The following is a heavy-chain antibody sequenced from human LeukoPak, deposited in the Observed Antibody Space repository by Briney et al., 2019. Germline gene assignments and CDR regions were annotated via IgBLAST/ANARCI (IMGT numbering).Heavy chain of an antibody. J-gene: IGHJ6*03. V-gene: IGHV4-61*02. D-gene: IGHD3-10*01. Sequence: PSETLSLTCTLSGGSISSGNYYWSWIRQPAGKGLEWIGRIYTSGSTNYNPSLKSRVTISVDTSKTQFSLKLSSVTAADTAVYYCARETFMVRGTPSPLYYYYYYMDVWGKGTTVTISS. CDR3: ARETFMVRGTPSPLYYYYYYMDV. CDR2: IYTSGST. CDR1: GGSISSGNYY.